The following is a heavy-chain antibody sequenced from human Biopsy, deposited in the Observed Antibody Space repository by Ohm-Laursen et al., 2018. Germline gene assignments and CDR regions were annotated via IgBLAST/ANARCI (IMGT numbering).Heavy chain of an antibody. CDR3: AKDLLEWSVPS. CDR2: IDPKTGGT. CDR1: GDSFTSYA. D-gene: IGHD3-3*01. Sequence: ASVKVSCKASGDSFTSYAIGWVRQAPGQGLEWMGWIDPKTGGTEYAQKFRGRVTMTRDTSISTMYMDLSSLRSDDTAVYYCAKDLLEWSVPSWGQGTLVTVSS. J-gene: IGHJ4*02. V-gene: IGHV1-2*02.